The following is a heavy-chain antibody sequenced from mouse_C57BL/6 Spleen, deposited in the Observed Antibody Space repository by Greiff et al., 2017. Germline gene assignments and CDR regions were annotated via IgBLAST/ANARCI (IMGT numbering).Heavy chain of an antibody. CDR3: ARGGYYDYAGFAD. CDR2: INPGSGGT. V-gene: IGHV1-54*01. D-gene: IGHD2-4*01. J-gene: IGHJ3*01. Sequence: QVQLKQSGAELVRPGTSVTVSCKASGYAFTNYLIEWVKQRPGQGLEWIGVINPGSGGTNYNEKFKGKATLTADKSSSTAYMQLSSLTSEDSAVYFCARGGYYDYAGFADWGQGTLVTVSA. CDR1: GYAFTNYL.